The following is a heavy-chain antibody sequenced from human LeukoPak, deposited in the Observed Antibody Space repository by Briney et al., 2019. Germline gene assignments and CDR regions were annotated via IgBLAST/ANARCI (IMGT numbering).Heavy chain of an antibody. CDR1: GFTFSDYY. Sequence: GGSLRLSCAASGFTFSDYYMSWIRQAPGKGLEWVSYITSSDSTIYYADSVKGRFTISRDNAKNSLYLQMNSLRAEDTAVYYCARDREEGYFDYWGQGTLVTVSS. D-gene: IGHD3-10*01. CDR3: ARDREEGYFDY. CDR2: ITSSDSTI. V-gene: IGHV3-11*04. J-gene: IGHJ4*02.